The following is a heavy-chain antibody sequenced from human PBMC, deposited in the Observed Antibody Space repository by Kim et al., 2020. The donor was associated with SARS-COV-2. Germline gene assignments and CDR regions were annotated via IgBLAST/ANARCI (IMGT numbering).Heavy chain of an antibody. CDR3: AKGIAVAGTPAEYFQH. CDR2: ISGSGGST. D-gene: IGHD6-19*01. J-gene: IGHJ1*01. V-gene: IGHV3-23*01. CDR1: GFTFSSYA. Sequence: GGSLRLSCAASGFTFSSYAMSWVRQAPGKGLEWVSAISGSGGSTYYADSVKGRFTISRDNSKNTLYLQMNSLRAEDTAVYYCAKGIAVAGTPAEYFQHWGQGTLVTVSS.